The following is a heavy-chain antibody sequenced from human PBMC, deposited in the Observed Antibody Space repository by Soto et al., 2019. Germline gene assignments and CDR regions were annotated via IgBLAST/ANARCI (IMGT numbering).Heavy chain of an antibody. CDR1: GGSISSYY. CDR2: IYYSGST. V-gene: IGHV4-59*08. Sequence: SETLSLTCTVSGGSISSYYWSWIRQPPGKGLEWIGYIYYSGSTNYNPSLKSRVTISVDTSKNQFSLKLSSVTAADTAVYYCARQGYCSGGSCYSPYYYYYYMDVWGKGTTVTVSS. J-gene: IGHJ6*03. D-gene: IGHD2-15*01. CDR3: ARQGYCSGGSCYSPYYYYYYMDV.